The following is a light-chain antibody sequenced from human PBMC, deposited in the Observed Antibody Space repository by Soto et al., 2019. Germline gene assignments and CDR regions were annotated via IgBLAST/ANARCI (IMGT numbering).Light chain of an antibody. V-gene: IGKV1-9*01. Sequence: DIQLTQSPSFLSASVGDRVTITCRASQAISSYLAWYQQKPGKPPKLLIYGASTLQSDVPSRFSGSGSGTEFTLTVSSLQAEDSATYYYQQFNDYPLTFGG. CDR2: GAS. CDR1: QAISSY. CDR3: QQFNDYPLT. J-gene: IGKJ4*01.